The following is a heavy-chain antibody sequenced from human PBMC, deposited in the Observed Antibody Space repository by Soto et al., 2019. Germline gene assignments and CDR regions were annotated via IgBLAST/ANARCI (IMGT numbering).Heavy chain of an antibody. CDR1: GFPVRSNY. CDR3: ARFDYGDYGHAFDI. Sequence: PGGSLRLSCAASGFPVRSNYMSCVRQAPGKGLEWVSVIYSGGSTYYADSVKGRFTISRHNSKNTLYLQMNSLRAEDTAVYYCARFDYGDYGHAFDIWGQGTMVTVSS. CDR2: IYSGGST. J-gene: IGHJ3*02. V-gene: IGHV3-53*04. D-gene: IGHD4-17*01.